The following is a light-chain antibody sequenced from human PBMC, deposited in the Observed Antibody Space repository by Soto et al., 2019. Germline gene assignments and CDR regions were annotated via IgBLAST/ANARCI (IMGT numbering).Light chain of an antibody. CDR3: QQLNSYPFT. CDR2: TAS. V-gene: IGKV1-9*01. Sequence: DIQLTQSPSFLSTSVGDRVTITCRASQDISSYLAWYHQKPGKAPKLLISTASTLQSGVPSRFSGSGSGTEFTLTLSSLQPEDFATYYCQQLNSYPFTFGPGTKVDIK. J-gene: IGKJ3*01. CDR1: QDISSY.